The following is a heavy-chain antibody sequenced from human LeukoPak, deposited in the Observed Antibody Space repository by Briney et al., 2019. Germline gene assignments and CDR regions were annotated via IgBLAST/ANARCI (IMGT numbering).Heavy chain of an antibody. CDR2: IAVVGGNT. CDR3: AKVGFSEMEWLLYSDH. CDR1: GXTFSNYG. J-gene: IGHJ4*02. V-gene: IGHV3-23*01. D-gene: IGHD3-3*01. Sequence: GGSLRLSCAASGXTFSNYGMAWVRQAPGKGLEWVSTIAVVGGNTHYADSVEGRFTISRDNSKNTLYLQMNSLRAEDTAVYYCAKVGFSEMEWLLYSDHWGQGTLVTVSS.